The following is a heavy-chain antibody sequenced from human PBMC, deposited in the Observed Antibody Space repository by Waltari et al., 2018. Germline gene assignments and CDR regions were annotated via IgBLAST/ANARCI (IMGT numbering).Heavy chain of an antibody. D-gene: IGHD2-2*01. Sequence: QVQLQESGQGLVKPSGTLSLTCAVSGDSVSGNYWCSLVRQSPEKGREWIGQVHHSGKAHYKPSIQGRVTKSVDSPEDQVSLTLKSVTAADTAVYYCAGDRAIGLFFDYWGRGTLVTVSS. CDR1: GDSVSGNYW. CDR2: VHHSGKA. V-gene: IGHV4-4*02. CDR3: AGDRAIGLFFDY. J-gene: IGHJ4*02.